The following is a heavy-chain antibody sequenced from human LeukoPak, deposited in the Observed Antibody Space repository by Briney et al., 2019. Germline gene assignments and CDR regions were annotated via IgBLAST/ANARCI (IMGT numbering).Heavy chain of an antibody. V-gene: IGHV3-30*02. J-gene: IGHJ4*02. CDR2: IRYDGSNK. CDR3: AKVGPSSGWYYFDY. Sequence: GGSLRLSCAASVLTFSSYCMHWVREAPGKGRVCVAFIRYDGSNKYYADSVKGRFTISRDNSKHTLYLQMNSLRAEDTAVYYCAKVGPSSGWYYFDYWGQGTLVTVSS. D-gene: IGHD6-19*01. CDR1: VLTFSSYC.